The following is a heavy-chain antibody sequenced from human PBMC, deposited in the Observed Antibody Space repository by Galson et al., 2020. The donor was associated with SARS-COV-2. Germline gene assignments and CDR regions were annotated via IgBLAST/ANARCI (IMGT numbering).Heavy chain of an antibody. CDR2: INPNSGGT. CDR1: GYTFTGYY. Sequence: ASVKVSCKASGYTFTGYYMHWVRQAPGQGLEWMGWINPNSGGTNYAQKFQGWVTMTRDTSISTAYMELSRLKSDDTAVYYCARETGMTTFNSFDSWGQGTLVTVSS. CDR3: ARETGMTTFNSFDS. V-gene: IGHV1-2*04. D-gene: IGHD4-4*01. J-gene: IGHJ4*02.